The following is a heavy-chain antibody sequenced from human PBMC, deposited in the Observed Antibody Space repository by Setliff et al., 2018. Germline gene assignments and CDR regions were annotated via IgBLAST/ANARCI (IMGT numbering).Heavy chain of an antibody. D-gene: IGHD2-2*01. CDR3: EGLVRYCTTTTCQRTSGDDF. V-gene: IGHV1-18*01. CDR2: ISPYTGNT. J-gene: IGHJ4*02. CDR1: GYTFSNYG. Sequence: ASVKVSCKASGYTFSNYGISWVRQAPGQGLEWLGWISPYTGNTFYAPQFQDRVIMTTDTSTNTAYMELRSLRSDDTAVYYCEGLVRYCTTTTCQRTSGDDFWGQGTLVTVSS.